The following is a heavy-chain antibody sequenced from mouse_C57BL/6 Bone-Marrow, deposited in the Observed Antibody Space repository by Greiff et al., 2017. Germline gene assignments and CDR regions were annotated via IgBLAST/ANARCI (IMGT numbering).Heavy chain of an antibody. V-gene: IGHV1-69*01. CDR1: GYTFPSYW. Sequence: VQLQQPGAELVMPGASVKLSCKASGYTFPSYWMHWVKQRPGQGLEWIGEIDPSDSYPNYKQKFKGKSTLTVDKSSSTAYMQLSSLTSGDSAVYYCARYDYDEGGFDYWGQGTTLTVSS. D-gene: IGHD2-4*01. CDR3: ARYDYDEGGFDY. CDR2: IDPSDSYP. J-gene: IGHJ2*01.